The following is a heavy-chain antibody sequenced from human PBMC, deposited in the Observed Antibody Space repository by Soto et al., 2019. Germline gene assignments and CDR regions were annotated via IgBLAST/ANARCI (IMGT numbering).Heavy chain of an antibody. CDR2: IYYSGST. D-gene: IGHD6-19*01. CDR1: GGSISSYY. CDR3: ARIAVAGDYYFDY. Sequence: PSETLSLTCTVSGGSISSYYWSWIRQPPGKGLEWIGYIYYSGSTNYNPSLKSRVTISVDTSKNQFSLKLSSVTAADTAVYYCARIAVAGDYYFDYWGQGTLVTVSS. J-gene: IGHJ4*02. V-gene: IGHV4-59*01.